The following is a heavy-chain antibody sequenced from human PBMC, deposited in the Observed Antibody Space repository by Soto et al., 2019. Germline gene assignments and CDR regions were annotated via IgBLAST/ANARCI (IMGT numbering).Heavy chain of an antibody. V-gene: IGHV3-15*07. J-gene: IGHJ4*02. CDR3: TTVFYDSSGNPDS. D-gene: IGHD3-22*01. CDR1: GLTFSYAW. CDR2: IKRKTEGGTT. Sequence: EVQLVESGGGLVQPGESLRLSCAASGLTFSYAWMNWVRQAPGKGLEWVGRIKRKTEGGTTDYAAPVKGRFTISRDDSKNTLYLQMNSLKTEDTAVYYCTTVFYDSSGNPDSWGQGTLVTVSS.